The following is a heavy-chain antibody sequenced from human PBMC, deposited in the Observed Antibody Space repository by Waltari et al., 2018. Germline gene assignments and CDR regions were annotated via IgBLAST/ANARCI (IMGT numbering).Heavy chain of an antibody. CDR2: IYYSGSI. V-gene: IGHV4-59*01. Sequence: QVQLQESGPGLVKPSETLSLTCTVSCASITSYFWSWIRQPPWKGLEWIGYIYYSGSINYNPSLNSRVTISLDTSKDQFSLKLSSVTAADTAVYYCARGSSWFYNWGQGTPVTVSS. CDR1: CASITSYF. D-gene: IGHD6-13*01. J-gene: IGHJ4*02. CDR3: ARGSSWFYN.